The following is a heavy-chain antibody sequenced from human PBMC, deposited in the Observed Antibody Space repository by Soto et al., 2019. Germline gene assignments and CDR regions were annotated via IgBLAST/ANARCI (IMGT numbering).Heavy chain of an antibody. Sequence: QVQLQQWGAGLLKPSETLSLTCAVYGGSFSGYYWSWIRQPPGKGLEWIGEINHSGSTNYNPSLKSRVTIAVDTSKNQFSLKLSSVTAADTAVYYCAREGRDGIMGYFDLWGRGTLVAVSS. D-gene: IGHD1-26*01. V-gene: IGHV4-34*01. CDR3: AREGRDGIMGYFDL. J-gene: IGHJ2*01. CDR1: GGSFSGYY. CDR2: INHSGST.